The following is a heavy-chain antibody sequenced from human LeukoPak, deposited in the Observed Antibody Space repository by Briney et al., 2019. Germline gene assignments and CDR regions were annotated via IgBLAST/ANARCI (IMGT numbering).Heavy chain of an antibody. CDR3: ARSITIFGVVITSYYGMDV. J-gene: IGHJ6*02. D-gene: IGHD3-3*01. V-gene: IGHV1-18*01. Sequence: ASVKVSCKASGYTFTSYGISWVRQAPGQGLEWMGWISAYNGNTNYAQKLQGRVTMTTDTSTSTAYMELRGLRSDDTAVYYCARSITIFGVVITSYYGMDVWGQGTTVTVSS. CDR1: GYTFTSYG. CDR2: ISAYNGNT.